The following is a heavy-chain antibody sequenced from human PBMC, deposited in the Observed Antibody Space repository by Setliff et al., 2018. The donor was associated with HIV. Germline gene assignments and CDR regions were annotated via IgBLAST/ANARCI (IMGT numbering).Heavy chain of an antibody. Sequence: SETLSLTCAVYGGSFSSYYWSWIRQPPGKGLEWIGEINHSENTNYNPSLKSRVTMSVDTSKNQISLKLRSVTAADTAVYYCARGHEWLRIWGQGMLVTVSS. J-gene: IGHJ4*02. CDR3: ARGHEWLRI. D-gene: IGHD5-12*01. CDR2: INHSENT. V-gene: IGHV4-34*01. CDR1: GGSFSSYY.